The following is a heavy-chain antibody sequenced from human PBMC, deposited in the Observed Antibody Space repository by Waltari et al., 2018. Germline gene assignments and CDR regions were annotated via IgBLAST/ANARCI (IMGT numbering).Heavy chain of an antibody. V-gene: IGHV1-2*02. CDR3: ARERGFLEWLLSGYGMDV. J-gene: IGHJ6*02. Sequence: QVQLVQSGAEVKKPGASVKVSCKASGYTFTGYYMHWVRQAPGQGLEGMGWINPNSGGTNYAQKFQGRVTMTRDTSISTAYMELSRLRSDDTAVYYCARERGFLEWLLSGYGMDVWGQGTTVTVSS. D-gene: IGHD3-3*01. CDR2: INPNSGGT. CDR1: GYTFTGYY.